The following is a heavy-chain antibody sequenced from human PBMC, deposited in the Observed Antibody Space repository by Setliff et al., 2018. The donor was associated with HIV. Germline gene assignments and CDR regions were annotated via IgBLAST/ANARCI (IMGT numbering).Heavy chain of an antibody. CDR2: IYSDGST. V-gene: IGHV3-53*05. Sequence: LRLSCEASGFTVSSSYMAWVRQAPGKGLEWVSTIYSDGSTYHRDSVKGRFTLSRDNSTNTAYMELSSLRSEDTAVYYCAKDRGRGNWLDPWGQGTLVTVSS. D-gene: IGHD3-16*01. CDR1: GFTVSSSY. CDR3: AKDRGRGNWLDP. J-gene: IGHJ5*02.